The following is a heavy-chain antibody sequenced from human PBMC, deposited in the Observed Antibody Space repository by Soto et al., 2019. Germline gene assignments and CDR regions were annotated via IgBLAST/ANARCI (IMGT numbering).Heavy chain of an antibody. CDR2: IIPIFGTA. CDR1: GGTFSSYA. V-gene: IGHV1-69*06. D-gene: IGHD1-1*01. Sequence: GASVKVSCKASGGTFSSYAISWVRQAPGQGLEWMGGIIPIFGTANYAQKFQGRVTITADKSTSTAYMELSSLRSEDTAVYYCARDHQPQLYYYYGMDVWGQGTTVTVSS. J-gene: IGHJ6*02. CDR3: ARDHQPQLYYYYGMDV.